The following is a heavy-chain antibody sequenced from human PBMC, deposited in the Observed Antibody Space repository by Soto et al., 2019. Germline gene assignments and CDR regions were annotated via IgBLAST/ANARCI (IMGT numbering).Heavy chain of an antibody. CDR2: IFSNDEK. J-gene: IGHJ6*02. V-gene: IGHV2-26*01. D-gene: IGHD6-6*01. Sequence: GSGPTLVNPTETLTLTCTVSGFSLSNARMGVSWIRQPPGKALEWLAHIFSNDEKSYSTSLKSGLTISKDTSKSQVVLTMTNMDPVDTATYYCARYEYSSSWRGYYYYGMDVWGQGTTVTVSS. CDR3: ARYEYSSSWRGYYYYGMDV. CDR1: GFSLSNARMG.